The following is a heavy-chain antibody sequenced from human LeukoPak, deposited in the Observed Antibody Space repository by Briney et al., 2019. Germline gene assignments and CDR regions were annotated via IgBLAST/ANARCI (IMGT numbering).Heavy chain of an antibody. CDR1: GGSISSSSYY. CDR3: AREALVRGDPYYYYYMDV. J-gene: IGHJ6*03. D-gene: IGHD3-10*01. V-gene: IGHV4-39*07. Sequence: SETLSLTCTVSGGSISSSSYYWGWIRQPPGKGLEWIGSIYYSGSIYYNPSLKSRVTISVDTSKNQFSLKLSSVTAADTAVYYCAREALVRGDPYYYYYMDVWGKGTTVTISS. CDR2: IYYSGSI.